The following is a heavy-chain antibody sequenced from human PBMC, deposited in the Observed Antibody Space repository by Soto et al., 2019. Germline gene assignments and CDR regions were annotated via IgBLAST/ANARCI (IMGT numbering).Heavy chain of an antibody. CDR1: GGSVSSGSYY. V-gene: IGHV4-61*01. D-gene: IGHD1-1*01. CDR3: ARYRTGGTRFDY. CDR2: ISYSGST. J-gene: IGHJ4*02. Sequence: SETLSLTCTVSGGSVSSGSYYWSWIRQPPGKGLEWIGYISYSGSTSYNSSLKSRVTISKDTSENQFSLKLSSVTAADTAVYYCARYRTGGTRFDYWGQGSLVTVYS.